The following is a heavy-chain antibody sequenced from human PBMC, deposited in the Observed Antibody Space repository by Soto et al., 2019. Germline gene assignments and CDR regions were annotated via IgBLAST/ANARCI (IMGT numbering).Heavy chain of an antibody. J-gene: IGHJ4*02. CDR3: AREVGASQDYFEY. Sequence: SETLSLTCTISVGSISPYYWNCIRHPPGKGLEWIGYIYYSGSTIYNPSLKSRVTISLDTSKNQFSLKLRSMTAADTAVYYCAREVGASQDYFEYWGQGALVTVSS. CDR2: IYYSGST. D-gene: IGHD1-26*01. CDR1: VGSISPYY. V-gene: IGHV4-59*01.